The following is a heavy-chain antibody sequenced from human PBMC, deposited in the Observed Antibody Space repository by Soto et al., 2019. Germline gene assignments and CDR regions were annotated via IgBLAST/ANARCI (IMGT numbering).Heavy chain of an antibody. CDR2: MNPNSGNT. V-gene: IGHV1-8*01. CDR3: ARGGKGRAVAGTNWFDP. D-gene: IGHD6-19*01. Sequence: QVQLVQSGAEVKKPGASVKVSCKASGYTFTSYDINWVRQATGQGLEWMGWMNPNSGNTGYAQKFQGRVTMTRNTSISTAYMELSSLRSEETAVYYCARGGKGRAVAGTNWFDPWGQGTLVTVSS. J-gene: IGHJ5*02. CDR1: GYTFTSYD.